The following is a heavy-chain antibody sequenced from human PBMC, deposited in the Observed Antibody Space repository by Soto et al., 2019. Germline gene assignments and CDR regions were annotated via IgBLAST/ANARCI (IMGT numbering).Heavy chain of an antibody. CDR2: ISGSGGST. CDR1: GFTFSSYA. Sequence: GGSLRLSCAASGFTFSSYAMSWVRQAPGKGLEWVSAISGSGGSTYYADSVKGRFTISRDNSKNTLYLQMSSLRAEDTAVYYCAKDLRWYDFPGGYPHWDQGTLVAVSS. CDR3: AKDLRWYDFPGGYPH. V-gene: IGHV3-23*01. J-gene: IGHJ4*02. D-gene: IGHD3-3*01.